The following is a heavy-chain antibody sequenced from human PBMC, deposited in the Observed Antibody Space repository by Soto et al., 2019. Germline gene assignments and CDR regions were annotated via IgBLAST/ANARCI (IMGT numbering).Heavy chain of an antibody. V-gene: IGHV1-69*13. CDR3: ARHTAMVTGYYYYGMDV. D-gene: IGHD5-18*01. CDR1: GGTFSSYA. Sequence: VASVKVSCKASGGTFSSYAISWVRQAPGQGLEWMGGIIPIFGTANYAQKFQGRVTITADESTSTAYMELSSLRSEDTAVYYCARHTAMVTGYYYYGMDVWGQGTTVTVSS. CDR2: IIPIFGTA. J-gene: IGHJ6*02.